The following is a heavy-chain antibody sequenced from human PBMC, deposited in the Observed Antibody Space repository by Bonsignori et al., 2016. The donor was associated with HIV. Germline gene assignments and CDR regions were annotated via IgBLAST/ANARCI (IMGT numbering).Heavy chain of an antibody. J-gene: IGHJ4*02. Sequence: WIRQPPGKGLQWIGSAHYSGSTYYDSSLESRVTISLETSENQFSLRLSSVTAADTAVYYCTTSDSSPEYYYEDTDYFNDYWAGEPWSPSPQ. D-gene: IGHD3-22*01. CDR3: TTSDSSPEYYYEDTDYFNDY. CDR2: AHYSGST. V-gene: IGHV4-39*07.